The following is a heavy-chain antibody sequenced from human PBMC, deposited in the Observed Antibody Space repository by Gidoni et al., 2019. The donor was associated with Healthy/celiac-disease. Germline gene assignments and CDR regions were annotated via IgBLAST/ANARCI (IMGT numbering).Heavy chain of an antibody. V-gene: IGHV4-39*01. CDR1: GCSISSSSYY. CDR3: ARRLYYYDSSGPHRFFDY. Sequence: QLQLQESGTGLVKPSETLSLTCTVSGCSISSSSYYWGWIRQPPGKGLEWIGSIYYSGSTYYNPSLKSRVTISVDTSKNQFSLKLSSVTAADTAVYYCARRLYYYDSSGPHRFFDYWGQGTLVTVSS. CDR2: IYYSGST. J-gene: IGHJ4*02. D-gene: IGHD3-22*01.